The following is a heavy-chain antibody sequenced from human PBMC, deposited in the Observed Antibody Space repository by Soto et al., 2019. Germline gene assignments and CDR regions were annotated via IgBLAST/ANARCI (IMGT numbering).Heavy chain of an antibody. Sequence: LSLTCTVSGDCVTRDSHYRGWIRQPPGKGLEWIAHIYYGGNTYNNPSLRSRLTISLDTSKSQFSLNLNSVTAADTAVYYCASGLSGDKVDQWGQGTLVTVSS. J-gene: IGHJ4*02. D-gene: IGHD2-21*01. V-gene: IGHV4-30-4*08. CDR3: ASGLSGDKVDQ. CDR1: GDCVTRDSHY. CDR2: IYYGGNT.